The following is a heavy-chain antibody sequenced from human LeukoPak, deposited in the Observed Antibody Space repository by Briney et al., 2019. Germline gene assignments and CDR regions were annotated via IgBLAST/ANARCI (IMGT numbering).Heavy chain of an antibody. CDR1: GFTFSSYI. CDR3: ARGRQLAGPAH. Sequence: GGSLRLSCAASGFTFSSYIMNWVRQAPGKGLEWVSSISSSSSYIYYADSVKGRFTISRDNAKNSLYLQMNSLRAEDTAVYYCARGRQLAGPAHWGQGTLVTVSS. CDR2: ISSSSSYI. J-gene: IGHJ4*02. V-gene: IGHV3-21*01. D-gene: IGHD6-6*01.